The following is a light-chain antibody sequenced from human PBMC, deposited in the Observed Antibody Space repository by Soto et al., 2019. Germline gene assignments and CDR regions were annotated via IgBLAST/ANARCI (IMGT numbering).Light chain of an antibody. CDR3: SSYTSSNSYV. CDR2: EVS. V-gene: IGLV2-14*01. J-gene: IGLJ1*01. Sequence: QSALTQPASVSGSPGQSITISCTGTSSDVGGYNYVSWYQQHPGKAPKVMIYEVSNRPSGVSNRFSGSKSGNTASLTISGLQPEDEADYYCSSYTSSNSYVFGTGTKLTVL. CDR1: SSDVGGYNY.